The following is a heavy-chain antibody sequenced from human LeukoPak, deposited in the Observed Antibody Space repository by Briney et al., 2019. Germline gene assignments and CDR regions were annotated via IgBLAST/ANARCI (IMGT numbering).Heavy chain of an antibody. V-gene: IGHV4-39*07. J-gene: IGHJ4*02. Sequence: SQTLSLTCTVSGVSINSISYIWGWTRHPPGKWREWIGSFCYSGSTYSNPSPKSRVTISVDTSTNQFSLNLSSVSAADTAVYYCARARGSYFDSWGQGTRVTVSS. D-gene: IGHD1-26*01. CDR3: ARARGSYFDS. CDR2: FCYSGST. CDR1: GVSINSISYI.